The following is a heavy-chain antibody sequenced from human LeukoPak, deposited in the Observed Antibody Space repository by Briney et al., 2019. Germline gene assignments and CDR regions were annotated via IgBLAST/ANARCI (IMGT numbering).Heavy chain of an antibody. CDR1: GFTFSSYW. D-gene: IGHD5-12*01. CDR3: ATGYSGYSFDY. CDR2: IKQDGSEK. Sequence: PGGSLRLSCAASGFTFSSYWTSWVRQAPGKGLEWVANIKQDGSEKYYVDSVKGRFTISRDNAKNSLYLQMNSLRAEDTAVYYCATGYSGYSFDYWGQGTLVTVSS. J-gene: IGHJ4*02. V-gene: IGHV3-7*01.